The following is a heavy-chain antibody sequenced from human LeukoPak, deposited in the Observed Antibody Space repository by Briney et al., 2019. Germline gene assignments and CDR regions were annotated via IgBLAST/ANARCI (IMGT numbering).Heavy chain of an antibody. J-gene: IGHJ6*02. Sequence: HSGGSLRLSCAASGFAFSSYGMNWVRQAPGKGVEWVAIIWYDGSNKYYADSVKGRFTISRGNAKNTLYLQMNSLRAEDTAVYYCARDLSGMDVWGQGTTVTVSS. V-gene: IGHV3-33*01. CDR2: IWYDGSNK. CDR3: ARDLSGMDV. CDR1: GFAFSSYG.